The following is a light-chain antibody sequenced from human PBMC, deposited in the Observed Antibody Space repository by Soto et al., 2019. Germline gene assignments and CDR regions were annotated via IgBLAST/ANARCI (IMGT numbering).Light chain of an antibody. CDR1: QSVRDSR. V-gene: IGKV3-20*01. Sequence: EIVLTQSPGTLSLSPGERATLSCRASQSVRDSRLAWYQQKPGQGPRLLIYGASSRVTGIPDRFSGSGSGTDFTLTITRLEPEDSAVYYCQQYGVSPMYTFGQGTKLEVK. CDR2: GAS. CDR3: QQYGVSPMYT. J-gene: IGKJ2*01.